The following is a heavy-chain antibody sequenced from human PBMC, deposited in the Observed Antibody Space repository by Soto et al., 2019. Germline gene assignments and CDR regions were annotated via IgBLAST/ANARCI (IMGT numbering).Heavy chain of an antibody. CDR3: ARGPYGGNQPLLFDY. Sequence: GASVKVSCKYSCYTFTTYGISLFRQSPGQGLEWMGWISAYNGITNYAQKLQGRVTMTTDTSTSTAYMELRSLRSDDTAVYYCARGPYGGNQPLLFDYWGQGTLVTVS. CDR2: ISAYNGIT. V-gene: IGHV1-18*01. J-gene: IGHJ4*02. CDR1: CYTFTTYG. D-gene: IGHD4-17*01.